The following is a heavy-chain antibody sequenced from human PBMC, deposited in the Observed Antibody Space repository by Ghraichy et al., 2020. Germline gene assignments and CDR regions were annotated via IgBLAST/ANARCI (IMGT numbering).Heavy chain of an antibody. D-gene: IGHD6-19*01. CDR3: ARKKMNSSGWSAFDI. Sequence: ASVKVSCKASGYTFTSYDINWVRQATGQGLQWMGWMNPNSGNTGYAQKFQGRVTMTRNTSISTAYMELSSLRSEDTAVYYCARKKMNSSGWSAFDIWGQGTMVTVSS. CDR1: GYTFTSYD. V-gene: IGHV1-8*02. J-gene: IGHJ3*02. CDR2: MNPNSGNT.